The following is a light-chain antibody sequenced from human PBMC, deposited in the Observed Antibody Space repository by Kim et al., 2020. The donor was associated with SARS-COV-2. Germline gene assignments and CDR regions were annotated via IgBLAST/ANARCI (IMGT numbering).Light chain of an antibody. CDR3: NSRDSSGNHLV. J-gene: IGLJ2*01. Sequence: SSELTQDPAVSVALGQTVRITCQGDSLRNYYASWYQQKPGQAPELVIYGKNNRPSGIPDRFSGSTSGNTASLTITGAQAEDEADYYCNSRDSSGNHLVFG. CDR2: GKN. CDR1: SLRNYY. V-gene: IGLV3-19*01.